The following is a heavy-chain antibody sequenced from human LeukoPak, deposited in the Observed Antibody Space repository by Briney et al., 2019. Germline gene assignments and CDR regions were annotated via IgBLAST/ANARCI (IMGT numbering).Heavy chain of an antibody. CDR2: IYTSGST. V-gene: IGHV4-61*02. CDR1: GGSISSGSYY. J-gene: IGHJ4*02. D-gene: IGHD6-6*01. Sequence: SETLSLTCTVSGGSISSGSYYWSWIRQPAGKGLEWIGRIYTSGSTNYNPSLKSRVTISVDTSKNQFSLKLSSVTAADTAVYYCARDRGYSSSSVDYWAREPWSPSPQ. CDR3: ARDRGYSSSSVDY.